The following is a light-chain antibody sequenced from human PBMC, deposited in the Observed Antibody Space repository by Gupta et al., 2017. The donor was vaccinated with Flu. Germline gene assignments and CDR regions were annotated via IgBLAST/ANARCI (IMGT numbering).Light chain of an antibody. J-gene: IGLJ3*02. CDR3: CSYAGSNTFWV. CDR2: EVS. V-gene: IGLV2-11*01. CDR1: SSDVGGYNY. Sequence: QSALTPPRSVSGSPGQSVTISCPGGSSDVGGYNYVSWYQQFPGKAPNLMIYEVSKRPSGVPDRFSGSKSGKTASLTITGLQADDEADYYCCSYAGSNTFWVFGGGTKLTVL.